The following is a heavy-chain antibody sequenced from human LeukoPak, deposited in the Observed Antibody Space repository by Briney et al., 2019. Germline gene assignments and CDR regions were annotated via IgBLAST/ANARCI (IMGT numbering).Heavy chain of an antibody. Sequence: SETLSLTCTVSGYSISSGYYWSWIRQPPGKGLEWIGYIYYSGSTNYNPSLKSRVTISVDTSKNQFSLKLSSVTAADTAVYYCARDRDYDGYFDYWGQGTLVTVSS. V-gene: IGHV4-61*01. D-gene: IGHD4-23*01. CDR3: ARDRDYDGYFDY. CDR2: IYYSGST. CDR1: GYSISSGYY. J-gene: IGHJ4*02.